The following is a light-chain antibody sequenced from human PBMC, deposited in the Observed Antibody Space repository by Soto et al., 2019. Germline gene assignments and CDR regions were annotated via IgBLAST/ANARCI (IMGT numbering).Light chain of an antibody. CDR1: QGISSY. CDR2: AAS. J-gene: IGKJ1*01. Sequence: IQWTHSRSPVPPSLGARVTITCRASQGISSYLAWYQKKPGKAPKLLIYAASTLQSGVPSRFSGSRSGTDFTLTISSLQHDDSASYYSSLLTSYSWTFGQGTKVDI. CDR3: SLLTSYSWT. V-gene: IGKV1-9*01.